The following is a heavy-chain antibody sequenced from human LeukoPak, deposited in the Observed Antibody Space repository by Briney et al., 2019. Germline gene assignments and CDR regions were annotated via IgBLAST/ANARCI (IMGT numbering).Heavy chain of an antibody. CDR2: ISAYNGNT. CDR1: GYTFTSYG. J-gene: IGHJ4*02. Sequence: ASVKVSCKASGYTFTSYGISWVRQAPGQGLEWMGWISAYNGNTNYAQKLRGRVTMTTDTSTSTAYMELRSLRSDDTAVYYCAIQLVALAPGGYWGQGTLVTVSS. V-gene: IGHV1-18*01. D-gene: IGHD1-1*01. CDR3: AIQLVALAPGGY.